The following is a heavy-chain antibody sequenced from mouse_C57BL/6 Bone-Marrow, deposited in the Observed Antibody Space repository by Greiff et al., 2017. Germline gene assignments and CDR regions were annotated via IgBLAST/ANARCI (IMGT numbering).Heavy chain of an antibody. CDR2: ISDGGSYT. CDR3: ARDRGFYYAMDY. Sequence: DVMLVESGGGLVKPGGSLKLSCAASGFTFSSYAMSWVRQTPEKRLEWVATISDGGSYTYYPDNVKGRFTISRANAKNNLYLQMSHLKSEDTAMYYCARDRGFYYAMDYWGQGTSVTVSS. J-gene: IGHJ4*01. CDR1: GFTFSSYA. V-gene: IGHV5-4*01.